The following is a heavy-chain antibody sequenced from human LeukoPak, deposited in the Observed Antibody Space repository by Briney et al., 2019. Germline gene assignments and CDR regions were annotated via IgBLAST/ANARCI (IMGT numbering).Heavy chain of an antibody. J-gene: IGHJ3*02. CDR2: INPNTGGT. V-gene: IGHV1-2*02. Sequence: ASVKVSCKASGYSFTGYYMHWVRQAPGQGLEWMGWINPNTGGTNYAQKFQGRVTMTSDTSISTAYMELSGLVSDDTAVYYSARSRGHGACDIWGQGTTVTVSS. CDR3: ARSRGHGACDI. CDR1: GYSFTGYY.